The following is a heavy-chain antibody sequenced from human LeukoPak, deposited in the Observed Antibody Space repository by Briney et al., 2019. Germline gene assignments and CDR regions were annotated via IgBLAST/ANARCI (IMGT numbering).Heavy chain of an antibody. CDR2: IYHSGST. V-gene: IGHV4-38-2*02. CDR3: ARVKSSGWGIGFAY. D-gene: IGHD6-19*01. CDR1: GYSISSGYY. J-gene: IGHJ4*02. Sequence: SETPSLTCTVSGYSISSGYYWGWIRQPPGKGLEWIGSIYHSGSTYYNPSLKSRVTISVDTSENQFSLKLSSVTAADTAVYYCARVKSSGWGIGFAYWGQGTLVTVSS.